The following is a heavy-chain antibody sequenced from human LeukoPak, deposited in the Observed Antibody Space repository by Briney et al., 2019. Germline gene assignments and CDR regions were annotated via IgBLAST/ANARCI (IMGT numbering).Heavy chain of an antibody. Sequence: GSSVKVSCKASGGTFSSYAISWVRQAPGQGLEWMGWISGYNGNTHYAQRVQGRVTMTTDTSTSTAYMELRSLTSDDTAVYYCARALSNIIVPVAITYWGQGTLVTVSS. CDR1: GGTFSSYA. D-gene: IGHD2-2*01. J-gene: IGHJ4*02. V-gene: IGHV1-18*01. CDR3: ARALSNIIVPVAITY. CDR2: ISGYNGNT.